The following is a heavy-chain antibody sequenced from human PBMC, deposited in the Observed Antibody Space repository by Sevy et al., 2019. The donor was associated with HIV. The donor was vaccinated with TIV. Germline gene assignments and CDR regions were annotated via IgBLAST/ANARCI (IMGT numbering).Heavy chain of an antibody. Sequence: GSLRLSCAASGFTFSSYWMSWVRQAPGKGLEWVANIKQDGSEKYYVDSVKGRFTISRDNAKNSLYLQMNSLRAEDTAVYCCARDGFGYYDFWSGYPIYYYMDVWGKGTTVTVSS. J-gene: IGHJ6*03. V-gene: IGHV3-7*01. CDR2: IKQDGSEK. D-gene: IGHD3-3*01. CDR1: GFTFSSYW. CDR3: ARDGFGYYDFWSGYPIYYYMDV.